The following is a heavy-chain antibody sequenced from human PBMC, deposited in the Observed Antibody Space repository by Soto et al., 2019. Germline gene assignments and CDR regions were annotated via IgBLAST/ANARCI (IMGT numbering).Heavy chain of an antibody. Sequence: QVQLVQSGAGVKKPGASVKVSCKASGYTFTDFYMHWVRQAPGQGLEWLGWINPYTGGTNYAQKFQDRVTMTRDTSISTAYLDLSRLTSDDTAVYYCARDPIGGGAPYYCDYWGQGTLVTASS. J-gene: IGHJ4*02. CDR1: GYTFTDFY. CDR3: ARDPIGGGAPYYCDY. CDR2: INPYTGGT. V-gene: IGHV1-2*02. D-gene: IGHD3-16*01.